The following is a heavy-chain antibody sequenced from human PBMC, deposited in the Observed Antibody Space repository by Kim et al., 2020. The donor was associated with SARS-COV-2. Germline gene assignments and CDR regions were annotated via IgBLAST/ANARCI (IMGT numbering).Heavy chain of an antibody. V-gene: IGHV4-31*02. Sequence: PSLKSRVTISVDTSKNQFSLKLSSVTAADTAVYYCARTGEYSSSYRYFDLWGRGTLVTVSS. J-gene: IGHJ2*01. D-gene: IGHD6-6*01. CDR3: ARTGEYSSSYRYFDL.